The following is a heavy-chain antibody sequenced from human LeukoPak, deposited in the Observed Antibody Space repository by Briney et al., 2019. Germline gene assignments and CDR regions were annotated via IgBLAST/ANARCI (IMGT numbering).Heavy chain of an antibody. CDR2: IYHSGST. J-gene: IGHJ4*02. CDR3: ARSRRSWSTFDY. D-gene: IGHD6-13*01. V-gene: IGHV4-59*08. Sequence: PSETLSLTCTVSGGFVSFDYWSWIRQPPGKGLEWIGNIYHSGSTYYNPSLKSRVTISVDTSKNQFSLKLTSVTATDTAVYYCARSRRSWSTFDYWGQGTLVTVSS. CDR1: GGFVSFDY.